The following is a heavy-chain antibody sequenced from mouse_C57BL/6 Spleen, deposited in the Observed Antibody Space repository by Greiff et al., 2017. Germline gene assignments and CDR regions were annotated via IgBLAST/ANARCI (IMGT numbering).Heavy chain of an antibody. CDR3: ARSKDYGSSHWYFDV. CDR1: GYTFTSYW. J-gene: IGHJ1*03. Sequence: QVQLQQPGAELVKPGASVKLSCKASGYTFTSYWMHWVKQRPGQGLEWIGMIHPNSGSTNYNEKFKSKATLTVDKSSSTAYMQLSSLTSEDSAVYYCARSKDYGSSHWYFDVWGTGTTVTVSS. D-gene: IGHD1-1*01. CDR2: IHPNSGST. V-gene: IGHV1-64*01.